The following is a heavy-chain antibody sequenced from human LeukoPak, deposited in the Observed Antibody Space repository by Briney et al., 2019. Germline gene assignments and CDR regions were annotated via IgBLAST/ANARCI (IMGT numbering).Heavy chain of an antibody. CDR3: ARGPLSGNDAFDI. CDR1: GGSISSSSYY. CDR2: IYYSGST. Sequence: SETLSLTCTVSGGSISSSSYYWGWIRQPPGKGLEWIGSIYYSGSTYYNPSLKSRVTISVDTSKNQFSLKLSSVTAADTAVYYCARGPLSGNDAFDIWGQGTMVTVSS. J-gene: IGHJ3*02. D-gene: IGHD1-26*01. V-gene: IGHV4-39*07.